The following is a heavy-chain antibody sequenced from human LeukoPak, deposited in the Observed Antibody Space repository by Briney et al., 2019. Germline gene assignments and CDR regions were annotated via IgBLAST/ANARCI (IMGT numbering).Heavy chain of an antibody. V-gene: IGHV3-53*01. CDR3: AKEGQLDYFDY. CDR1: GFTVSSNS. J-gene: IGHJ4*02. CDR2: IYSDNT. D-gene: IGHD6-6*01. Sequence: GGSLRLSCTVSGFTVSSNSMSWVRQAPGKGLEWVSFIYSDNTHYSDSVKGRFTISRDNSKNTLYLQMNSLRAEDTAVYYCAKEGQLDYFDYWGQGTLVTVSS.